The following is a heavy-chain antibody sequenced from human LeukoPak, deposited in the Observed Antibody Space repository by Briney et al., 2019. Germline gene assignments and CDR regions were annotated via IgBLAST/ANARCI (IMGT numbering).Heavy chain of an antibody. CDR2: IYYSGST. Sequence: KTSETLSLTCTVSGGSISSYYWSWIRQPPGKGLEWIGYIYYSGSTNYNPSLKSRVTISVDTSKNQFPLKLSSVTAADTAVYYCARGEIAVAESFDYWGQGTLVTVSS. V-gene: IGHV4-59*01. CDR3: ARGEIAVAESFDY. J-gene: IGHJ4*02. CDR1: GGSISSYY. D-gene: IGHD6-19*01.